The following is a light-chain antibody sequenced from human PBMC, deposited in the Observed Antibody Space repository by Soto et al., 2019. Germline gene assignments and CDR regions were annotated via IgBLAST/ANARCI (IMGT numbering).Light chain of an antibody. Sequence: QSVLAQPPSVSGAPGQRATISRTGSSPNIGAGYDVHWYQQLPGTAPNLLISDNSNRPSGVPDRFSGSKSGTSASLAITGLQAEDEADYYCQSYDRQSYLFGTGTKVTVL. CDR3: QSYDRQSYL. CDR1: SPNIGAGYD. J-gene: IGLJ1*01. V-gene: IGLV1-40*01. CDR2: DNS.